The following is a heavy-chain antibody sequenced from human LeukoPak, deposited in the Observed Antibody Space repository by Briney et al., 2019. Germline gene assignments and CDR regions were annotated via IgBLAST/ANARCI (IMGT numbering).Heavy chain of an antibody. CDR2: IYTSGST. CDR1: GGSISSYY. D-gene: IGHD3-22*01. CDR3: ARGNYYDSRGYYRTAEYFQH. J-gene: IGHJ1*01. Sequence: SETLSLTCTVSGGSISSYYWSWIRQPAGKGLEWIGRIYTSGSTNYNPSLKSRVTISLDTSKNHFSLKLSSVTAADTGVYYCARGNYYDSRGYYRTAEYFQHWGEGTLVTVSS. V-gene: IGHV4-4*07.